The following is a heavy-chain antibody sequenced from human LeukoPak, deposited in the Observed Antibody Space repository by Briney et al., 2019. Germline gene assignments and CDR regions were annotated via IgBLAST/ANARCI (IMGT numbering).Heavy chain of an antibody. CDR3: ARDGDFYYFDY. J-gene: IGHJ4*02. CDR2: IYHSGST. V-gene: IGHV4-38-2*02. CDR1: GYSISSGNY. Sequence: SETLSLTCTVSGYSISSGNYWGWIRQPPGKGPEWIGSIYHSGSTYYNPSLKSRVSISGDTSKNQFSLRLSSVTAADTAVYYCARDGDFYYFDYWGQGTLVTVSS.